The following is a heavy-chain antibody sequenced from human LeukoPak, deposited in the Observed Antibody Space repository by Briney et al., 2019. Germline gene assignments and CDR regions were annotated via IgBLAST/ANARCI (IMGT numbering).Heavy chain of an antibody. CDR1: GYTFTSYE. V-gene: IGHV7-4-1*02. CDR2: VKTNTGNP. CDR3: ARNWDNTDWGASDY. Sequence: ASVKVSCKASGYTFTSYEMNWVRQAPGQGLEWMGWVKTNTGNPTYAQGFTGRFVFSLDTSVSTAYLQISSLKAEDTAVYYCARNWDNTDWGASDYWGQGTLVTVSS. J-gene: IGHJ4*02. D-gene: IGHD1/OR15-1a*01.